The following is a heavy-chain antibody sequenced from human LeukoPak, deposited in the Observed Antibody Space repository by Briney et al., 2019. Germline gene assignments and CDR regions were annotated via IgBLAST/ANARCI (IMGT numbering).Heavy chain of an antibody. Sequence: PSQTLSLTCAVSGGSLSSGGYSWSWIRQPPGKGLEWIGYIYHSGSTYYNPSLKSRVTISVDRSKNQFSLKLSSVTAADTAVYYCASYGDCEHGFDYWGQGTLVTVSS. D-gene: IGHD4-17*01. CDR2: IYHSGST. J-gene: IGHJ4*02. V-gene: IGHV4-30-2*01. CDR1: GGSLSSGGYS. CDR3: ASYGDCEHGFDY.